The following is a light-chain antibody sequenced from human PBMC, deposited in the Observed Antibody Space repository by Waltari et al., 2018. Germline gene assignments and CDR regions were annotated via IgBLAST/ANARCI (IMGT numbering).Light chain of an antibody. CDR2: NTN. J-gene: IGLJ3*02. CDR3: VLYMGNGIWV. Sequence: QTVVTQEPSFSVSPGGTVTLTCGLTSGSVSTTYYPSWYQQTPGQAPRTLIYNTNTRSSGVPDRFSGSILGNEAALTVTGAQADDESDYYCVLYMGNGIWVFGGGTKLTVL. V-gene: IGLV8-61*01. CDR1: SGSVSTTYY.